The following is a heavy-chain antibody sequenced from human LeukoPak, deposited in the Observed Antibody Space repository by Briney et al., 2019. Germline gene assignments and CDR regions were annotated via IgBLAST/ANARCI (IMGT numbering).Heavy chain of an antibody. J-gene: IGHJ4*02. D-gene: IGHD4-23*01. CDR3: AREVPDYGGNSIDY. CDR1: GGSISSYY. V-gene: IGHV4-4*07. CDR2: IYTGGST. Sequence: SETLSLTCTVSGGSISSYYWSWIRQPAGKGLEWIGRIYTGGSTNYNPSLKSRVTMSVDTSKNQFSLKLSSVTAADTAVYYCAREVPDYGGNSIDYWGQGTLVTVSS.